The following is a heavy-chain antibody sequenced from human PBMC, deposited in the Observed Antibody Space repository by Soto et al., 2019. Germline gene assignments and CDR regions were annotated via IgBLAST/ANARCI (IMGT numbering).Heavy chain of an antibody. CDR3: ARTLRAVAALDTFDI. J-gene: IGHJ3*02. V-gene: IGHV3-21*01. CDR1: GFTFSSYS. D-gene: IGHD6-19*01. Sequence: SGGSLRLSCAASGFTFSSYSMNWVRQAPGKGLEWVSSISSSGSYIYYADSVRGRFTISRDNAKNSLYLQMNSLRAEDTAVYYCARTLRAVAALDTFDIWGQGTMVTVSS. CDR2: ISSSGSYI.